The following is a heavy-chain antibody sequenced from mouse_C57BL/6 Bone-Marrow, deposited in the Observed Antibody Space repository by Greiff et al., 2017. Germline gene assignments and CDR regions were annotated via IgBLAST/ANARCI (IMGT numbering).Heavy chain of an antibody. CDR2: ISDGGSYT. CDR3: AIVPNLPFAY. V-gene: IGHV5-4*03. Sequence: DVMLVESGGGLVKPGGSLKLSCAASGFTFSSYAMSWVRQTPEKRLEWVATISDGGSYTYYPDNVKGRFTISRDNAKNNLYLQMSHLKAEDTAMYYCAIVPNLPFAYWGQGTLVTVSA. CDR1: GFTFSSYA. J-gene: IGHJ3*01. D-gene: IGHD2-12*01.